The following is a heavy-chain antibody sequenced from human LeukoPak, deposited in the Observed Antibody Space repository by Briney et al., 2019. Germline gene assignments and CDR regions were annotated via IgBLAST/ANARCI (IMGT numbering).Heavy chain of an antibody. CDR3: ARGTIVAMIFDY. CDR2: FDPEDGET. V-gene: IGHV1-24*01. J-gene: IGHJ4*02. Sequence: ASVKVSCKVSGYTLTELSMHWVRQAPGKGLEWMGGFDPEDGETIYAQKFQGRVTITADKSTSTAYMELSSLRSEDTAVYYCARGTIVAMIFDYWGQGTLVTVSS. CDR1: GYTLTELS. D-gene: IGHD5-12*01.